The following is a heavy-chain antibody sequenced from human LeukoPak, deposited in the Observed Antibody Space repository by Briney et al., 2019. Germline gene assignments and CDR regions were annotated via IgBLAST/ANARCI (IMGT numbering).Heavy chain of an antibody. CDR1: GDSISSAGYY. Sequence: SETLSLTCTVSGDSISSAGYYWSWIRQPAGGGLQWVGRIYYTGSPNYNPSLESRAIISLDTSKNQFSLTLDSVTAADTAVYFCARETPHFDLSGNSYYMDVWGKGTTVTVSS. J-gene: IGHJ6*03. D-gene: IGHD3-10*01. V-gene: IGHV4-61*02. CDR3: ARETPHFDLSGNSYYMDV. CDR2: IYYTGSP.